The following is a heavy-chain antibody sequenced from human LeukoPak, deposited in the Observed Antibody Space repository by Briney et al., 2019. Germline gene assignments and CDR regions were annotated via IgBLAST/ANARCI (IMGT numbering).Heavy chain of an antibody. J-gene: IGHJ6*03. Sequence: GGSLRLSCAPSGFTFESIAMTWIRRAPGKGLEWFSRISGGGGITNYADSVKGRFTISRDNFKYTLFLQMNSLRAEDTAVYYCAKYGVDCSSTSCYPLYYMDVWGKGTTVTVSS. D-gene: IGHD2-2*01. CDR2: ISGGGGIT. V-gene: IGHV3-23*01. CDR1: GFTFESIA. CDR3: AKYGVDCSSTSCYPLYYMDV.